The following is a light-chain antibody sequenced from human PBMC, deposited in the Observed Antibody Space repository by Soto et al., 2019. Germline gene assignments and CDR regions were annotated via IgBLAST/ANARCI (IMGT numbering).Light chain of an antibody. Sequence: DIPMTQSPSSLSASVGDRVTITCQASQDISNYLNWYQQKAGKAPKLLIYAANNLETGVPSRFSGSGSGTDFTFTISSLQPEDIATYYCQQYNGLPFTFGPGTKVDIQ. V-gene: IGKV1-33*01. J-gene: IGKJ3*01. CDR2: AAN. CDR3: QQYNGLPFT. CDR1: QDISNY.